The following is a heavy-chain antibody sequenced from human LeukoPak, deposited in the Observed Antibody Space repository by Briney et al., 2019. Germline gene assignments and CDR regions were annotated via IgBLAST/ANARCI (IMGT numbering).Heavy chain of an antibody. CDR3: ARECIGGDCYLD. J-gene: IGHJ4*02. CDR1: GYSISSGYY. CDR2: IYHSGST. V-gene: IGHV4-38-2*02. D-gene: IGHD2-21*02. Sequence: SETLSLTCTVSGYSISSGYYWGWIRQPPGKGLEWIGSIYHSGSTYYNPSLKSRVTISVDTSKNQFSLKLSSVTAADTAVYYCARECIGGDCYLDWGQGTLVTVSS.